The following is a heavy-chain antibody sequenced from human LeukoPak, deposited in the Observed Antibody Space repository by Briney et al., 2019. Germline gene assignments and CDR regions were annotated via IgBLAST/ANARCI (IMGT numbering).Heavy chain of an antibody. V-gene: IGHV3-48*04. CDR1: GFTFSSYA. D-gene: IGHD2-15*01. Sequence: QTGGSLRLSCAASGFTFSSYAMHWVRQAPGKGLEWVSYISSSSSTIYYADSVKGRFTISRDNAKNSLYLQMNSLRAEDTAVYYCARDLGGSYFDYWGQGTLVTVSS. J-gene: IGHJ4*02. CDR2: ISSSSSTI. CDR3: ARDLGGSYFDY.